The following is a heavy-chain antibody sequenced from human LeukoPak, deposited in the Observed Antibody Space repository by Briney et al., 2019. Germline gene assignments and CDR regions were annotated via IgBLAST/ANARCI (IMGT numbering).Heavy chain of an antibody. Sequence: SSETLSLTCTVSGGSISSYYWNWIRQSPGKGLEWIGYISYRGSTNYNPSLKSRVTISVDTSKNQFSLKLSSVTAADTAVYYCARDLRADYDSIWGNWRSFYFDYWGLGTLVTVSS. CDR1: GGSISSYY. CDR2: ISYRGST. J-gene: IGHJ4*02. D-gene: IGHD3-16*01. CDR3: ARDLRADYDSIWGNWRSFYFDY. V-gene: IGHV4-59*01.